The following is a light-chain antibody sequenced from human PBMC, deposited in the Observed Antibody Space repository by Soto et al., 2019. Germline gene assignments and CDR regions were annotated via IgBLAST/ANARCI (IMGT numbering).Light chain of an antibody. CDR2: KAS. Sequence: DIQMTQSPSTLSASVGDRVTITCRASQSISNWLAWYQQKPGKAPKLLIYKASSLESGVPSRFSGSGSGTEFTLTISSLQPDDFAVYYCLQRGDWPPSFGGGTK. V-gene: IGKV1-5*03. J-gene: IGKJ4*01. CDR1: QSISNW. CDR3: LQRGDWPPS.